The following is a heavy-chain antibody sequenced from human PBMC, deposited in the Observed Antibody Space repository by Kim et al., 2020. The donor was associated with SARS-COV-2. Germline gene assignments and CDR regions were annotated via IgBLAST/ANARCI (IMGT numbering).Heavy chain of an antibody. J-gene: IGHJ6*02. V-gene: IGHV3-30*18. CDR1: GFTFSSYG. CDR2: ISYDGSNK. Sequence: GGSLRLSCAASGFTFSSYGMHWVRQAPGKGLEWVAVISYDGSNKYYADSVKGRFTISRDNSKNTLYLQMNSLRAEDTAVYYCAKDPDRLGLGGMDVWGQGTTVTVSS. D-gene: IGHD3-9*01. CDR3: AKDPDRLGLGGMDV.